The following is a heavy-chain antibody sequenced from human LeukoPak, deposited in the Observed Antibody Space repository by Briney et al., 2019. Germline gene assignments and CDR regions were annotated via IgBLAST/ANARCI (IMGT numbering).Heavy chain of an antibody. CDR3: ARDDTSAHFFDY. CDR2: ISTSSSHM. D-gene: IGHD3-10*01. CDR1: GFTFKIYS. Sequence: GGSLRLSCAASGFTFKIYSMTWVRQAPGKGLEWVSSISTSSSHMYYADSVKGRFTISRGNAKNSLYLQMNTLRAEDTAVYYCARDDTSAHFFDYWGQGTLVTVSS. V-gene: IGHV3-21*01. J-gene: IGHJ4*02.